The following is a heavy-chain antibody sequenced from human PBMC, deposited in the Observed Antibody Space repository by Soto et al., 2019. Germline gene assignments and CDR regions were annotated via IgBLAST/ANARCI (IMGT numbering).Heavy chain of an antibody. CDR2: ITSSSSTI. Sequence: EVQLVESGGGLVQPGGSLRLSCVASGFTLSSNSMNWVRQAPGKGLEWVAFITSSSSTIYYADSVKGRFTISRDNAKNSLSLQMDSLGDEDTGVYYCARDRRTWSGHPLDSWGQGTLVTVSS. CDR3: ARDRRTWSGHPLDS. D-gene: IGHD3-3*01. J-gene: IGHJ4*02. V-gene: IGHV3-48*02. CDR1: GFTLSSNS.